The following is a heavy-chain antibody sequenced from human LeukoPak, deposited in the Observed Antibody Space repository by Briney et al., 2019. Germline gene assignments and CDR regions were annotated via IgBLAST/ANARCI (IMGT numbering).Heavy chain of an antibody. J-gene: IGHJ3*02. D-gene: IGHD6-19*01. CDR3: AREEQYRAFDI. Sequence: PGGSLRLSCAASGFTFSSYAMSWVRQAPGKGLEWVANIKQDGSERYYVDSVKGRFTISRDNAKNSLYLQMNSLRAEDTAVYYCAREEQYRAFDIWGQGTMVTVSS. V-gene: IGHV3-7*01. CDR2: IKQDGSER. CDR1: GFTFSSYA.